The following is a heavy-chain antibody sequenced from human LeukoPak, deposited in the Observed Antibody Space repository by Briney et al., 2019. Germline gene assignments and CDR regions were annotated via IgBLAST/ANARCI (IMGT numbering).Heavy chain of an antibody. CDR3: TRVTYYYDNSGYFHFDS. Sequence: SGGSLRLSCTTSGFTFGDYAMSWVRQAPGKGLEWVSFIRRKAHGGTTEYAASVKGRFSSSRDDSKSIAYLQMNSLKTEDTAVYFCTRVTYYYDNSGYFHFDSWGQGSLATVSS. J-gene: IGHJ4*02. CDR1: GFTFGDYA. CDR2: IRRKAHGGTT. V-gene: IGHV3-49*04. D-gene: IGHD3-22*01.